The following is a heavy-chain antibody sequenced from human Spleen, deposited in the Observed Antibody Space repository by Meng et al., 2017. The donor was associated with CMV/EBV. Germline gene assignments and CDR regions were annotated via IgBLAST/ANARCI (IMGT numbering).Heavy chain of an antibody. Sequence: SGFTFTHSSMSWIRQAPGTGLEWVSYLGISGGSIYYTDSVKGRFTISRDNAKNSLYLEMNSLRAEDTALYYCARLPIVGFSSNRFDYWGQGSLVTVSS. J-gene: IGHJ5*01. D-gene: IGHD3-3*01. CDR3: ARLPIVGFSSNRFDY. V-gene: IGHV3-11*01. CDR1: GFTFTHSS. CDR2: LGISGGSI.